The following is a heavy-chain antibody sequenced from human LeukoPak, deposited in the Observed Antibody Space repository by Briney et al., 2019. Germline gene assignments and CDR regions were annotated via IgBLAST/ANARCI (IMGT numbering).Heavy chain of an antibody. D-gene: IGHD1-14*01. CDR3: ARDFQGGIYYFDY. V-gene: IGHV3-53*01. CDR1: GFTVSSNY. J-gene: IGHJ4*02. CDR2: IYSGGST. Sequence: GGSLRLSCAASGFTVSSNYMSWVRQAPGKGLEWVSVIYSGGSTYYAASVEDRFTISRDNSKNTLYLQMNSLRAEDTAVYYCARDFQGGIYYFDYWGQGTLVTVSS.